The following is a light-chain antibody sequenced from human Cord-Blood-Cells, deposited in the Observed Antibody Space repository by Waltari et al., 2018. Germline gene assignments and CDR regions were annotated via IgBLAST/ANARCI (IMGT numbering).Light chain of an antibody. CDR2: VAS. V-gene: IGKV3-20*01. J-gene: IGKJ1*01. CDR1: QSVSSSY. Sequence: EIVLTQSPGTLSLSPGERATLSCRASQSVSSSYLAWYQQKTGQAPRLLIYVASSRATGIPDRFSASGSGTDFTLTISRLGPEDFAVYYCQQYGSSPQTFGQGTKVEIK. CDR3: QQYGSSPQT.